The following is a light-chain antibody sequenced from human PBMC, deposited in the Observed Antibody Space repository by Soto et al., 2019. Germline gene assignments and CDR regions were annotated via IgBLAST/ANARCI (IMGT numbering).Light chain of an antibody. CDR3: QQSSSSPIT. CDR1: QSVSSSY. V-gene: IGKV3-20*01. J-gene: IGKJ5*01. Sequence: EIVLTQSPGTLSLSPGERATRSCRASQSVSSSYLAWYQQKPGQAPRLLMSAASSRATGIPDRFSGSGSGTDFTLTISRLEAEDFAVYYCQQSSSSPITFGQGARLAVK. CDR2: AAS.